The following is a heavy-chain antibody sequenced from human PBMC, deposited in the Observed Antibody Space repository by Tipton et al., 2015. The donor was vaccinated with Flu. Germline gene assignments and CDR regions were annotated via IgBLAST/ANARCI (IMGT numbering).Heavy chain of an antibody. V-gene: IGHV3-7*01. CDR2: IKQDGSEK. CDR3: ARGGRYYYGY. D-gene: IGHD3-10*01. J-gene: IGHJ4*03. Sequence: SLRLSCAASGFTFSTYWMTWVRQAPGKGLEWVANIKQDGSEKYYVDSVKGRFTVSRDNAKNSLYLQVNSLRAEDTAVYYCARGGRYYYGYWGQGTPVSVSS. CDR1: GFTFSTYW.